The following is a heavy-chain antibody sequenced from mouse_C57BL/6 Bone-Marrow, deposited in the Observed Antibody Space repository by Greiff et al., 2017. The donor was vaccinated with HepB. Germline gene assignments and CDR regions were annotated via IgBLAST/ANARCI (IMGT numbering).Heavy chain of an antibody. CDR1: GFTFADYH. Sequence: EVKLVESGGGLVQPGASLRLSCAASGFTFADYHMSWVRQPPGKAPEWLALIRSKANGYTTEYTASVKGRFTISRDDSQNILYLQMNTLRAEDSATYYGVKAVSCGSSYTWFAYWGQGTLVTVSA. J-gene: IGHJ3*01. CDR2: IRSKANGYTT. V-gene: IGHV7-4*01. CDR3: VKAVSCGSSYTWFAY. D-gene: IGHD1-1*01.